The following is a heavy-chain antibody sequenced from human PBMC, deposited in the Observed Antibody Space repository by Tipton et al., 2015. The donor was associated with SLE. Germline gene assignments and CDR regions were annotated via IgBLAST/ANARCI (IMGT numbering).Heavy chain of an antibody. J-gene: IGHJ6*03. CDR3: ASNSGTYYYYYYMDV. CDR1: GGSISSSSYY. Sequence: TLSLTCTVSGGSISSSSYYWSWIRQPPGKGLEWIGYIYYSGSTNYNPSLKSRVTMSVDTSKNQFSLKLSSVTAADTAIYYCASNSGTYYYYYYMDVWGKGTTVTVSS. V-gene: IGHV4-61*01. D-gene: IGHD1-26*01. CDR2: IYYSGST.